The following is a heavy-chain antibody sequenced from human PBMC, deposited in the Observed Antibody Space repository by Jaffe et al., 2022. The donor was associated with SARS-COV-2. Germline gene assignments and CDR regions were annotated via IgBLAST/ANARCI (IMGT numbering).Heavy chain of an antibody. CDR2: IYPGDSDI. CDR1: GYSFTNYW. D-gene: IGHD1-1*01. V-gene: IGHV5-51*01. J-gene: IGHJ4*02. Sequence: EVQLVQSGAEVKKPEESLKISCKGSGYSFTNYWIGWVRQMPGKGLEWMGMIYPGDSDIRYSLSFQGQVTISADKSISTAYLQWSSLKASDTAMYYCARKINAQLAGLNFDYWGQGTLVTVSS. CDR3: ARKINAQLAGLNFDY.